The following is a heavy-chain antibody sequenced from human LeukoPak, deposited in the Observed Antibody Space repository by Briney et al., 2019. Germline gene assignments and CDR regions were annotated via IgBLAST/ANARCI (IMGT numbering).Heavy chain of an antibody. D-gene: IGHD2-2*01. Sequence: AGGSLRLSCAASGNYWMHWVRQVPGKGLVWVSHINGDGSWTTYADSVKGRFTISKDNAKNTVYLQMNNLRAEDSAVYYCVSFYETYWGRGTLVTVSS. J-gene: IGHJ4*02. V-gene: IGHV3-74*01. CDR1: GNYW. CDR3: VSFYETY. CDR2: INGDGSWT.